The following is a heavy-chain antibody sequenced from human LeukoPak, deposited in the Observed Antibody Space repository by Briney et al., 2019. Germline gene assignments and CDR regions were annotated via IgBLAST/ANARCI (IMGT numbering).Heavy chain of an antibody. CDR3: ATAKSIAVAGTVDY. D-gene: IGHD6-19*01. CDR2: IYHSGST. V-gene: IGHV4-38-2*02. Sequence: SETLSLTRTVSGYSISSGYYWGWIRQPPGKGLEWIGSIYHSGSTYYNPSLKSRVTISVDTSKNQFSLKLSSVTAADTAVYYCATAKSIAVAGTVDYWGQGTLVTVSS. CDR1: GYSISSGYY. J-gene: IGHJ4*02.